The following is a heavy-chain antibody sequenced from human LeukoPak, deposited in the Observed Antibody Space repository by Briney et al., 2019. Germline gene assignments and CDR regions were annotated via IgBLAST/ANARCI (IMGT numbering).Heavy chain of an antibody. V-gene: IGHV1-69*13. CDR1: GGTFNSYA. Sequence: ASVKVSCKASGGTFNSYAISWVRQAPGQGLEWMGGIIPIFGTANYAQKFQGRVTITADESTSTAYMELSSLRSEDTAVYYCARVRRAYDILTGDFDYWGQGTLVTVSS. CDR2: IIPIFGTA. J-gene: IGHJ4*02. CDR3: ARVRRAYDILTGDFDY. D-gene: IGHD3-9*01.